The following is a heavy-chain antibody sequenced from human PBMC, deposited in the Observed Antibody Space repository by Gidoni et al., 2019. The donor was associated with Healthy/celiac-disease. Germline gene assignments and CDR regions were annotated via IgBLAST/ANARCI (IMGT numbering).Heavy chain of an antibody. V-gene: IGHV3-53*01. CDR1: GFTVSTNY. CDR2: IYSGGSK. J-gene: IGHJ3*02. CDR3: ARETTVTGFGAFDI. Sequence: EVQLVESGGGLIQSGGSLRLSCAASGFTVSTNYMSWVRQAPGKGLEWVAIIYSGGSKYYADSVKGRFTSSRDNSKNTLYLQMNSLRAEDTAVYYCARETTVTGFGAFDIWGQGTMVTVSS. D-gene: IGHD4-17*01.